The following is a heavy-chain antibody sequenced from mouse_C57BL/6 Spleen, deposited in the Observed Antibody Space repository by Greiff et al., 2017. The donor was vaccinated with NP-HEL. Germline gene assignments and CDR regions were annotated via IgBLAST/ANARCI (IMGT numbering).Heavy chain of an antibody. CDR1: GFTFSNYW. J-gene: IGHJ2*01. Sequence: EVKVEESGGGLVQPGGSMKLSCVASGFTFSNYWMNWVRQAPEKGLEWVAQIRLKSNNYATDYGESVKGRFTISRDDSKSSVYLQMNNIRAEDTGIYYCAGPIYYYGNSYVDYWGQGTTLTVSS. CDR2: IRLKSNNYAT. V-gene: IGHV6-3*01. D-gene: IGHD1-1*01. CDR3: AGPIYYYGNSYVDY.